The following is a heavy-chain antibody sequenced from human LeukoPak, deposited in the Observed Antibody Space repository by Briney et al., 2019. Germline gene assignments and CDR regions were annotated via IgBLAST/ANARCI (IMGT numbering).Heavy chain of an antibody. CDR2: MNPNSGNT. D-gene: IGHD3-3*01. CDR1: GYTFTSYD. CDR3: ARGRRLRFLEWLKHYYMDV. Sequence: ASVKVSCKASGYTFTSYDINWVRQATGQGLEWMGWMNPNSGNTGYAQKFQGRVTITRNTSISTAYMELSSLRSEDTAVYYCARGRRLRFLEWLKHYYMDVWGKGTTVTVSS. V-gene: IGHV1-8*03. J-gene: IGHJ6*03.